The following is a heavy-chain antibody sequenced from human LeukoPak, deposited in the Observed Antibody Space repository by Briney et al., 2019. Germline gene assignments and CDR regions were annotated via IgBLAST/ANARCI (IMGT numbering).Heavy chain of an antibody. CDR3: AFHYGDYDYFDY. Sequence: SETPSLPCTVSGGSISSGGYYWSWIRQHPGEGLGWIGYIYYSGSTYYNPSLKSRVTISVDTSKNQFSLKLSSVTAADTAVYYCAFHYGDYDYFDYWGQGTLVTVSS. J-gene: IGHJ4*02. CDR2: IYYSGST. CDR1: GGSISSGGYY. D-gene: IGHD4-17*01. V-gene: IGHV4-31*03.